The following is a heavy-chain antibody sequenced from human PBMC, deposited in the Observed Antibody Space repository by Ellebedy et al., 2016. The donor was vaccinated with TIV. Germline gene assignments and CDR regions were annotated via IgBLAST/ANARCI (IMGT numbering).Heavy chain of an antibody. Sequence: GGSLRLXCVASTFNFSNYWMHWVRQALGQGLGWVSYINNDGSAINYADSVKGRFTISRDNAKNTLYLHMNNLRAEDTAVYYCATGMITAYEIWGQGTMVTVSS. CDR1: TFNFSNYW. CDR2: INNDGSAI. J-gene: IGHJ3*02. D-gene: IGHD3-16*01. V-gene: IGHV3-74*01. CDR3: ATGMITAYEI.